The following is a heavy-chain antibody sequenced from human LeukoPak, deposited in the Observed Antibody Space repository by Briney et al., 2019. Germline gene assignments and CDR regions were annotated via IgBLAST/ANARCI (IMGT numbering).Heavy chain of an antibody. CDR1: GFTFSSYS. D-gene: IGHD5-12*01. V-gene: IGHV3-21*01. CDR3: ARLRGFDAFDI. CDR2: ISSSSSYI. Sequence: GGSLRLSCAASGFTFSSYSMNRVRQAPGKGLEWVSSISSSSSYICYADSVKGRFTISRDNAKNSLYLQMNSLRAEDTAVYYCARLRGFDAFDIWGQGTMVTVSS. J-gene: IGHJ3*02.